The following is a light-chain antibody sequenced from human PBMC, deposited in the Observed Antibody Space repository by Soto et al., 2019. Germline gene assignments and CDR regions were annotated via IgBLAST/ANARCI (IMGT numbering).Light chain of an antibody. CDR2: EVS. J-gene: IGLJ3*02. V-gene: IGLV2-14*01. CDR3: SSYTRSSTWV. CDR1: SSDVGGYNY. Sequence: QSALTQPAPVSGSPGQSITISCTGTSSDVGGYNYVSWYQQHPGKAPKLMISEVSNRPSGVSNRFSGSKSGNTASLTISGLQAEDEADYYCSSYTRSSTWVFGGGTKLTVL.